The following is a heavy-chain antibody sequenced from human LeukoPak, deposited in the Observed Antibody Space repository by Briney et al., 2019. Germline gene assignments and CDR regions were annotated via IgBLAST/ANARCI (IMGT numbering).Heavy chain of an antibody. CDR1: GFTFSNYT. CDR2: INPDSKYI. CDR3: ARFVDQSTYYFDS. D-gene: IGHD3-10*01. J-gene: IGHJ4*02. V-gene: IGHV3-21*01. Sequence: GGSLRLSCEASGFTFSNYTMEWVRLAPGKGLEWVSSINPDSKYIYYRDSVRGRFTISRDNAKNSLYLQMNSLRVEDTAVYFCARFVDQSTYYFDSWGQGTLVVVSS.